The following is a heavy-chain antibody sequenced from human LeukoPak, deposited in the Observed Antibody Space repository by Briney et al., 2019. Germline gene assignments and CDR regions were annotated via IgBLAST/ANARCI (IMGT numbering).Heavy chain of an antibody. J-gene: IGHJ4*02. V-gene: IGHV6-1*01. CDR1: GDFVSSSSAA. D-gene: IGHD3-3*01. CDR2: TYLRSRWYR. CDR3: ARDGGPTGVLNFDY. Sequence: SQTLSLTCAISGDFVSSSSAAWNWVRQSQSRGLEWLGRTYLRSRWYRDFAESVKDRITINADTSKNEFSLQLNSVTPDDTAVYYCARDGGPTGVLNFDYWGQGTLVTVSS.